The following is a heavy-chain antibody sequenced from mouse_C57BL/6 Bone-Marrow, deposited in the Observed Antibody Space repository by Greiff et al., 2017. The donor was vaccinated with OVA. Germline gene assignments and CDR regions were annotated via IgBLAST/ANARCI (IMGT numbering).Heavy chain of an antibody. V-gene: IGHV5-12*01. D-gene: IGHD1-1*01. CDR3: ARRSTVVEPHGMYY. CDR1: GFTFSDYY. Sequence: EVHLVESGGGLVQPGGSLKLSCAASGFTFSDYYMYWVRQTPEKRLEWVAYISNGGGSTYYPDTVKGRFTISRDNAKNTLYLQMSRLKSEDTAMYYCARRSTVVEPHGMYYWGQGTSVTVSS. CDR2: ISNGGGST. J-gene: IGHJ4*01.